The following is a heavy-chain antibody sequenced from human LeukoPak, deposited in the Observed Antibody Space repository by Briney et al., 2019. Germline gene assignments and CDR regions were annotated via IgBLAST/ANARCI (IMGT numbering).Heavy chain of an antibody. D-gene: IGHD4-11*01. V-gene: IGHV3-15*01. CDR3: CADTVDPLAQIDK. CDR2: IKSKHDGETT. CDR1: RFSFSTSW. Sequence: PGESLRLSCAASRFSFSTSWMSWVRQAPGKGLEWVGRIKSKHDGETTEYAAPVKGRFTISRDDSESMVYLQIMSLKTEDTAVYYCCADTVDPLAQIDKWGQGALVTVSS. J-gene: IGHJ4*02.